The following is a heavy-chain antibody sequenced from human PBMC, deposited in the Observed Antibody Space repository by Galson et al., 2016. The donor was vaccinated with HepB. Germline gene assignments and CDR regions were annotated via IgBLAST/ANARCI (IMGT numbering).Heavy chain of an antibody. J-gene: IGHJ4*02. CDR1: GFTFTSFG. CDR2: VWSDGTNK. D-gene: IGHD1-26*01. CDR3: ARAGREVLLLGYYFDS. Sequence: SLRLSCAASGFTFTSFGIHWVRQAPGKGLEWVAVVWSDGTNKYYADSVKGRFTISRDNSKNTLYLQMNNLRVEDTAVYYCARAGREVLLLGYYFDSWGQGTLVTVSS. V-gene: IGHV3-33*01.